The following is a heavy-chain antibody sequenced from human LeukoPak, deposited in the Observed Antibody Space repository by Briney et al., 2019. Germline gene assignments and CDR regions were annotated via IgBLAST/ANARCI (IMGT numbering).Heavy chain of an antibody. CDR3: AGGYSGYDSGGGLGY. CDR2: ISAYNGNT. CDR1: GYTFTSYG. J-gene: IGHJ4*02. V-gene: IGHV1-18*01. D-gene: IGHD5-12*01. Sequence: GASVKVSCKASGYTFTSYGISWVRQAPGQGLEWMGWISAYNGNTNYAQKPQGRVTMTTDTSTSTAYMELRSLRSDDTAVYYCAGGYSGYDSGGGLGYWGQGTLVTVSS.